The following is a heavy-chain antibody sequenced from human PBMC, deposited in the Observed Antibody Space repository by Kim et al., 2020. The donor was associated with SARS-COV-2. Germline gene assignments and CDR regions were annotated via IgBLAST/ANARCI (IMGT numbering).Heavy chain of an antibody. CDR1: GFTFSDYY. CDR2: ISSSSSYT. D-gene: IGHD6-13*01. V-gene: IGHV3-11*05. J-gene: IGHJ4*02. CDR3: ARGRRSSWKLFDY. Sequence: GGSLRLSCAASGFTFSDYYMSWIRQAPGKGLEWVSYISSSSSYTNYADSVKGRFTISRDNAKNSLYLQMNSLRAEDTAVYYCARGRRSSWKLFDYWGQGTLVTVSS.